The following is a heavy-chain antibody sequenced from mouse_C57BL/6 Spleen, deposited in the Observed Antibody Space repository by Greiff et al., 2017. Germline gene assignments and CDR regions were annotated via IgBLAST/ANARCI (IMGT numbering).Heavy chain of an antibody. CDR3: ARRDWYFDV. CDR1: GYSFTGYY. CDR2: INPSTGGT. Sequence: EVKLMESGPELVKPGASVKISCKASGYSFTGYYMHWVKQSSEKSLEWIGEINPSTGGTSYNQKFKGKATLTVDKSSSTAYMQLKSLTSEDSAVYYCARRDWYFDVWGTGTTVTVSS. J-gene: IGHJ1*03. V-gene: IGHV1-43*01.